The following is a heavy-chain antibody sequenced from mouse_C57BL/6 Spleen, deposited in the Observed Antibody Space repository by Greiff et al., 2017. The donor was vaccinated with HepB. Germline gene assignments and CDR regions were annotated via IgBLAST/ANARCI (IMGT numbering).Heavy chain of an antibody. CDR2: INYDGSST. D-gene: IGHD3-3*01. V-gene: IGHV5-16*01. J-gene: IGHJ2*01. CDR3: ARDQGHSYFDY. CDR1: GFTFSDYY. Sequence: DVHLVESEGGLVQPGSSMKLSCTASGFTFSDYYMAWVRQVPEKGLDWVANINYDGSSTYYLDSLKSRFIISRDNAKNILYLQMSSLKSEDTATYYCARDQGHSYFDYWGQGTTLTVSS.